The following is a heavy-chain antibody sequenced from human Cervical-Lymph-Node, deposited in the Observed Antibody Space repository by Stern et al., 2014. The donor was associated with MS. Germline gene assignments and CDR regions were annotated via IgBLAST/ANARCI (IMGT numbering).Heavy chain of an antibody. D-gene: IGHD1-26*01. CDR2: IYWDDDK. CDR1: GFSLSTSGVG. V-gene: IGHV2-5*02. CDR3: AHGLEIRLWAAY. J-gene: IGHJ4*02. Sequence: QITLKESGPTLVKPTQTLTLTCTFSGFSLSTSGVGVGWIRQPPGNALEWLALIYWDDDKRYSPSLKSRLTITKDTSKNQVVLTMTNMDTVDTATYYCAHGLEIRLWAAYWGQGTLVTVSS.